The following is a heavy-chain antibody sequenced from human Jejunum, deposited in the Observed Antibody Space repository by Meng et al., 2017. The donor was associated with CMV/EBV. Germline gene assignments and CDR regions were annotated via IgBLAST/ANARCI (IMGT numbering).Heavy chain of an antibody. CDR2: LYSGGIT. Sequence: SLRLSCAASGFTVSSNYMSWVRQTPGKGLEWVSVLYSGGITYYADSVKGRFTISRDNSRNTLYLHMNSLRAEDTAVYYCTRQLDYWGQGTLVTVSS. CDR3: TRQLDY. V-gene: IGHV3-66*04. J-gene: IGHJ4*02. CDR1: GFTVSSNY.